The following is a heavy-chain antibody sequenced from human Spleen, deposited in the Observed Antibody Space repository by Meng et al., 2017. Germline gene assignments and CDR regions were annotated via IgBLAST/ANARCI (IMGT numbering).Heavy chain of an antibody. CDR3: GRKAGNCVTSTCYSLDY. Sequence: ASVKVSCKASGYTFTSYGISWVRQAPGQGLEWMGWISAYNGNTNYAQKLQGRVTITTDESTSTVYMELTRLTSEDTAVYFCGRKAGNCVTSTCYSLDYWGQGTLVTVSS. D-gene: IGHD2-15*01. CDR2: ISAYNGNT. J-gene: IGHJ4*02. V-gene: IGHV1-18*01. CDR1: GYTFTSYG.